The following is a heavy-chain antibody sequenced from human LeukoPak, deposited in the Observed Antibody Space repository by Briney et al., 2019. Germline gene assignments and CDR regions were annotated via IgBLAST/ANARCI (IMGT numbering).Heavy chain of an antibody. Sequence: GGSLRLSCSASGFAFSSYVMHWVRQVPGKGPEYVSAISSNGGSTYYADSVRGRFTISRDNSKNTLHLQMSSLRAEDTAVYYYARGTGYSVFDIWGQGTVVTVSS. V-gene: IGHV3-64D*06. D-gene: IGHD1-26*01. CDR2: ISSNGGST. CDR3: ARGTGYSVFDI. J-gene: IGHJ3*02. CDR1: GFAFSSYV.